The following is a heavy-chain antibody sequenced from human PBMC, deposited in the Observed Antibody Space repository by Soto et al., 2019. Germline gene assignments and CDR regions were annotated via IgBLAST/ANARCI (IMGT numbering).Heavy chain of an antibody. CDR3: ARDPGYCSGGSCYSSSAFDI. D-gene: IGHD2-15*01. CDR2: ISSSSSYI. Sequence: SGGSLRLSCAASGFTFSSYSMNWVRQAPGKGLEWVSSISSSSSYIYYADSVKGRFTISRDNAKNSLYLQMNSLRAEDTAVYYCARDPGYCSGGSCYSSSAFDIWGQGTLVTVSS. V-gene: IGHV3-21*01. CDR1: GFTFSSYS. J-gene: IGHJ3*02.